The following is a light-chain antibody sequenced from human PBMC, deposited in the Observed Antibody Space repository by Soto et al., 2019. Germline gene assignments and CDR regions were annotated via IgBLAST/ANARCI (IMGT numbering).Light chain of an antibody. J-gene: IGLJ3*02. V-gene: IGLV2-11*01. CDR2: EVN. CDR1: SSDVGAYNY. Sequence: QSALTQPRSVSGSPGQSVTISCTGTSSDVGAYNYVSWYQQHPGKAPKLIISEVNKRPSGVPDRFSGSKSGNTASLTVSGLQAEDEADYYCTSYGGRDNLMFGGGTKVTVL. CDR3: TSYGGRDNLM.